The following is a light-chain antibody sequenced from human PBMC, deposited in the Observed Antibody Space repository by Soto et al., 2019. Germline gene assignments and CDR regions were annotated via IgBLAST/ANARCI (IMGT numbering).Light chain of an antibody. J-gene: IGKJ4*01. V-gene: IGKV3-11*01. CDR2: DAS. Sequence: EIVWTQSPATLSLSPGERATLSCRASQSVSSYLAWYQQKPGQAPRLLMYDASNRASGIPARFSGSGSGTDFTLTIRSLEPEDFAVYYCQQRSNWPLTFGGGTKVEIK. CDR3: QQRSNWPLT. CDR1: QSVSSY.